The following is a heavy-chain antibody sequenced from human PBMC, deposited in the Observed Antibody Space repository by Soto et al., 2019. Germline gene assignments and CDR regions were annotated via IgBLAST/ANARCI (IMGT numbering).Heavy chain of an antibody. CDR2: XVVXXGXT. Sequence: SVKVSCKASGFTFTSSAVQWVRQARGQSLEWXGWXVVXXGXTXXXQXXXERVTITRDMSTSTAYMELSSLRSEDTAVYYCAAVRLGYSWGAFDIWGQGTMVTVSS. V-gene: IGHV1-58*01. CDR3: AAVRLGYSWGAFDI. CDR1: GFTFTSSA. J-gene: IGHJ3*02. D-gene: IGHD5-18*01.